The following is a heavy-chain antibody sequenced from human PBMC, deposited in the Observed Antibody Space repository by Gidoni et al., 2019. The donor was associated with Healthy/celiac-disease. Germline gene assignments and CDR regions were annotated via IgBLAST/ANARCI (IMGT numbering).Heavy chain of an antibody. Sequence: QVQLVEYGGGVVQPGMSLRLSCAASGFTFSSYGMHWVRQAPGKGLEWVAVIWYDGSNKYYADSVKGRFTISRDNYKNTLYMQMNSMRDEDTDVYYCARDPDGDYWGQGTLVTVSS. J-gene: IGHJ4*02. V-gene: IGHV3-33*01. CDR2: IWYDGSNK. CDR3: ARDPDGDY. CDR1: GFTFSSYG.